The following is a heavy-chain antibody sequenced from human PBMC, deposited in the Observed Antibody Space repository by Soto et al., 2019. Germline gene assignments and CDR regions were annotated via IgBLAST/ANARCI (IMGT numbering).Heavy chain of an antibody. D-gene: IGHD2-8*01. J-gene: IGHJ6*02. CDR1: GFTFSTYG. Sequence: QVQLVESGGGGVQPGRSLRLSCEASGFTFSTYGMHWVRQAPGKGLEWVAVIWDDGSDKYYGDSVKGRFTISRDNSKNTVYLQMNTLRAEDTAVYYCAIMVGHYYGMDVWGQGTTVTVSS. V-gene: IGHV3-33*01. CDR2: IWDDGSDK. CDR3: AIMVGHYYGMDV.